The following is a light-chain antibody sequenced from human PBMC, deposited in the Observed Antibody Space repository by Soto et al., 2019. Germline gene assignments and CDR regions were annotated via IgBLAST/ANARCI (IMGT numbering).Light chain of an antibody. CDR1: QSVSSS. J-gene: IGKJ4*01. V-gene: IGKV3-15*01. CDR2: GAS. Sequence: EIVMTQAPATLSVSPGERATLSCRASQSVSSSLAWYQQKPGQAPRLFIYGASTRATGIPARFSGSGSGTEFTLTISSLQSEDFAVYYCLQYNNWPPTFGGGTKVEIK. CDR3: LQYNNWPPT.